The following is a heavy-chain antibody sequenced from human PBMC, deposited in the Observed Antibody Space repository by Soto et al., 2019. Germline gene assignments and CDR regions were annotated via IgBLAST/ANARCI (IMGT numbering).Heavy chain of an antibody. V-gene: IGHV3-74*01. CDR1: GFTW. CDR2: IDSDGSST. D-gene: IGHD6-13*01. J-gene: IGHJ4*02. CDR3: ASLSAPVDH. Sequence: GGSLRLSCAACGFTWMHWVRQRPGKGMEWVSEIDSDGSSTDYADSVKGRFTVSRDNAQNSLFLQMNSLRVEDTAVYYCASLSAPVDHWGQGILVTVSS.